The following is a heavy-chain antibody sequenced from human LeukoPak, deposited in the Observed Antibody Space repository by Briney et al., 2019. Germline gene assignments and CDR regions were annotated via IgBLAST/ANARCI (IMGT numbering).Heavy chain of an antibody. Sequence: SVEVSCKASGGTFSSYAISWVRQAPGQGLEWIGRIIPIFGTANYAQKFQGRVTITTDESTSTAYMELSSLRSEDTAVYYCARDLSYCSGGSCYSDYWGQGTLVTVSS. CDR3: ARDLSYCSGGSCYSDY. J-gene: IGHJ4*02. CDR2: IIPIFGTA. V-gene: IGHV1-69*05. CDR1: GGTFSSYA. D-gene: IGHD2-15*01.